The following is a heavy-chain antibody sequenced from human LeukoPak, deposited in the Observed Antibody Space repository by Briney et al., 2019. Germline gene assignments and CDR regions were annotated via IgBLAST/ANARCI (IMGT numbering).Heavy chain of an antibody. CDR1: GFTFSSYA. CDR2: ISGSGGST. D-gene: IGHD4-17*01. V-gene: IGHV3-23*01. Sequence: GGSLRLSCAASGFTFSSYAMSWVRQAPGKGLGWVSAISGSGGSTYYADSVKGRFTISRDNSNNTLYLQMNSLRAEDTAVYYCAKKTRDYGEYGYWGQGTLVTVSS. J-gene: IGHJ4*02. CDR3: AKKTRDYGEYGY.